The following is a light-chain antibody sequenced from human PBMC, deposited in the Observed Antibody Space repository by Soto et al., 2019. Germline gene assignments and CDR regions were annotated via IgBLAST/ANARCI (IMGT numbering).Light chain of an antibody. Sequence: ALAQPRSVSGSPGQSVTISCTGTSSEVAGYRYVSWYQQHPGKAPKVIIYDVTQRPSGVPDRFSDSKSGNAASLTISGLQAEDEADYYCCSYAGSHTKYVFGTGTKVTVL. CDR3: CSYAGSHTKYV. J-gene: IGLJ1*01. CDR2: DVT. CDR1: SSEVAGYRY. V-gene: IGLV2-11*01.